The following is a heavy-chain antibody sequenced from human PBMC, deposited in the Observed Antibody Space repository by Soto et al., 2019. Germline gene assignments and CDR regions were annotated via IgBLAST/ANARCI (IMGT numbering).Heavy chain of an antibody. V-gene: IGHV2-5*02. CDR1: GFSLTETGMG. CDR3: AHRRSGYFDS. Sequence: QITLKESGPTRVKPTQTLTLTCTFSGFSLTETGMGVGWIRQPPGKALEWLALIYWDDDKRYSPSLKRGITIIKDASKNQVVLTKTNVDAVDTATYYCAHRRSGYFDSWGQGTLVTVSS. J-gene: IGHJ4*02. CDR2: IYWDDDK.